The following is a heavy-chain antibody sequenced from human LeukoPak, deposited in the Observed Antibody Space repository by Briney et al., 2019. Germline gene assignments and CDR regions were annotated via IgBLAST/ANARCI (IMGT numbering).Heavy chain of an antibody. Sequence: SETLSLTCTVSGGSISSYYWSWIRQPPGKGLEWIGYIYYSGSTNYNPSLKSRVTISVDTSKNQFSLKLSSVTAADTAVYYCARQDSSGYLRDYWGQGTLVTVSS. CDR1: GGSISSYY. V-gene: IGHV4-59*08. CDR2: IYYSGST. J-gene: IGHJ4*02. D-gene: IGHD3-22*01. CDR3: ARQDSSGYLRDY.